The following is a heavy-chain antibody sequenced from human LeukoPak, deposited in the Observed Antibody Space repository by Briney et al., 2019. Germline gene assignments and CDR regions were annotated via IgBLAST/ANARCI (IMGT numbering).Heavy chain of an antibody. V-gene: IGHV3-7*01. CDR1: GFTFTSHW. J-gene: IGHJ3*02. Sequence: GGSLRLSCAASGFTFTSHWMNWVRQAPGKGLEWVANINQDGGEKYFLDSVKGRFTISRDNAKNSLYLQMNSLRAEDTAVYYCARLSDTEGSSTSYRASDIWGQGTLVTVSS. D-gene: IGHD2-2*01. CDR3: ARLSDTEGSSTSYRASDI. CDR2: INQDGGEK.